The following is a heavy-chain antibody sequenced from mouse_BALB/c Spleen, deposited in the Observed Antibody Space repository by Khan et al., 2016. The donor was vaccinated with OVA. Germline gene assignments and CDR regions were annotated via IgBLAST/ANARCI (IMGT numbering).Heavy chain of an antibody. CDR2: VSSGGSYT. V-gene: IGHV5-9-3*01. CDR1: GFTFNNYA. D-gene: IGHD2-3*01. Sequence: EVKLVESGGGLVKPGGSLKLSCAASGFTFNNYAMSWVRQTPEKRLEWVATVSSGGSYTYYPDSVKGRFTISRDNAKNTLYLQMSSLRSEDTAMXYCARQGGIYDGAFDYWGQGTTLTVSS. CDR3: ARQGGIYDGAFDY. J-gene: IGHJ2*01.